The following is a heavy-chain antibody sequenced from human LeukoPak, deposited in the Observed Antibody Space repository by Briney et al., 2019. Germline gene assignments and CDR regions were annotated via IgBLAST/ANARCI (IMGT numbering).Heavy chain of an antibody. CDR1: GFTFSSYS. V-gene: IGHV3-21*01. D-gene: IGHD4-17*01. CDR2: ISSSSSYI. CDR3: ARALHLYGDYGEDYYYGMDV. J-gene: IGHJ6*02. Sequence: GGSLRLSCAASGFTFSSYSMNWVRQAPGKGLEWVSPISSSSSYIYYADSVKGRFTISRDNAKNSLYLQMNSLRAEDTAVYYCARALHLYGDYGEDYYYGMDVWGQGTTVTVSS.